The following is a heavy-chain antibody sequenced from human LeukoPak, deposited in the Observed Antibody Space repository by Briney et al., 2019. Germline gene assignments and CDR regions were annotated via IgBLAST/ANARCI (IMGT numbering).Heavy chain of an antibody. CDR3: ARELNCFDY. CDR2: IPSSGYI. CDR1: GVTISSSD. V-gene: IGHV3-21*01. J-gene: IGHJ4*02. Sequence: PSGSLCLSCAAYGVTISSSDDNWGRMRPPPGLECVYSIPSSGYIYYVDAVKARFHISRDNAKDTLSLQTNCLRAEDTAVYYCARELNCFDYWGQGTLVTVSS.